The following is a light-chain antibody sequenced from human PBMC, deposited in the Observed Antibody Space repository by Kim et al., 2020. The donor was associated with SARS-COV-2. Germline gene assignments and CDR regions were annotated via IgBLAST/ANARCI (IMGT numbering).Light chain of an antibody. CDR3: VAWDDSLSGWV. CDR2: KND. J-gene: IGLJ3*02. V-gene: IGLV1-47*01. Sequence: GQRVTISCSGSSSNIGTTYVYWYQQLPGTAPKLLIYKNDQRPSGVPDRFSGSKSGTSASLAISGLRSGDEADYYCVAWDDSLSGWVFGGGTQLTVL. CDR1: SSNIGTTY.